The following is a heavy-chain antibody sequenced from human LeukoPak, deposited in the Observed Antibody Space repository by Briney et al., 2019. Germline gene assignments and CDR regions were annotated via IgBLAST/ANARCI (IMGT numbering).Heavy chain of an antibody. CDR3: ARAPSEIGGYYPQYFRH. J-gene: IGHJ1*01. CDR2: IKGDGNT. CDR1: GFTFSSYW. Sequence: GGSLRLSCAASGFTFSSYWMHWVRQAPGKGLVWVSRIKGDGNTNYADSVKGRFTISRDNAKNTVSLQMNSLRAEDTGVYYCARAPSEIGGYYPQYFRHWGQGTLVTVSS. D-gene: IGHD3-22*01. V-gene: IGHV3-74*01.